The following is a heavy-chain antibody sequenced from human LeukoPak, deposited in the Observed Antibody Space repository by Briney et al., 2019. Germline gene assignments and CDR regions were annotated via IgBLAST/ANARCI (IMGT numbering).Heavy chain of an antibody. CDR3: ARDKGGYSLNWFDP. J-gene: IGHJ5*02. CDR1: GYTFTGYY. D-gene: IGHD5-18*01. Sequence: ASVKVSCKAPGYTFTGYYMHWVRQAPGQGLEWMGWINPNSGGTNYAQKFQGRVTMTRDTSISTAYMELSRLRSDDTAVYYCARDKGGYSLNWFDPWGQGTLVTVSS. V-gene: IGHV1-2*02. CDR2: INPNSGGT.